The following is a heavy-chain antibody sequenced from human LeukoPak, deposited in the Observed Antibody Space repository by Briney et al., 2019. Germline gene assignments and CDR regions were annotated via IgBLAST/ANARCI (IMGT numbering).Heavy chain of an antibody. CDR3: TKALDF. CDR1: GFTFSGSW. V-gene: IGHV3-7*01. J-gene: IGHJ4*02. CDR2: INQDGSET. Sequence: GGSLRLXCAASGFTFSGSWMDWDRQAPGKGLEWVANINQDGSETYYVDSAKGRFTISRDNAKNSLYLQMDSLRVEDTAMYYCTKALDFWGQGTLVTVSS.